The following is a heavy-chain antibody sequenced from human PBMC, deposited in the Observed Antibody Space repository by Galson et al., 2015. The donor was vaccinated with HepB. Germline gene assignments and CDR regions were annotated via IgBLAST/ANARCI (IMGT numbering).Heavy chain of an antibody. CDR1: GFTFSSYA. V-gene: IGHV3-30-3*01. CDR2: ISYDGSNK. CDR3: ARDKSDVLLWFGELYGMDV. J-gene: IGHJ6*02. Sequence: SLRLSCAASGFTFSSYAMHWVRQAPGKGLEWVAVISYDGSNKYYADSVKGRFTISRDNSKNTLYLQMNSLRAEDTAVYYCARDKSDVLLWFGELYGMDVWGQGTTVTVSS. D-gene: IGHD3-10*01.